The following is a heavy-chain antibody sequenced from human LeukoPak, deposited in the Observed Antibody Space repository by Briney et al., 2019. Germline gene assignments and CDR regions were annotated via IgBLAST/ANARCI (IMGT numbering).Heavy chain of an antibody. J-gene: IGHJ6*02. CDR1: GYTFTGYY. CDR2: INPNSGGT. Sequence: GASVKVSCKASGYTFTGYYMHWVRQAPGQGLEWMGWINPNSGGTNYAQKFQGRVTMTKDTSISTAYMELSRLRSDDTAVYYCARAYGDPYYYGMDVWGQGTTVTVSS. CDR3: ARAYGDPYYYGMDV. V-gene: IGHV1-2*02. D-gene: IGHD4-17*01.